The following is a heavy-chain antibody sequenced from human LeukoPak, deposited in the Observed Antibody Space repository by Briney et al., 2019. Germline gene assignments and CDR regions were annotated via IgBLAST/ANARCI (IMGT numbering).Heavy chain of an antibody. Sequence: ASVKVSCKASGYTFTNYYIHWMRQAPGQGLEWMGLLNPRSGSSTYAQRFQGRVTMTRATSTSTVYMEVSSLRAEGTAVYYCATEGNAIGGTSRFFDYWGQGTLVTVSS. J-gene: IGHJ4*02. CDR1: GYTFTNYY. D-gene: IGHD1-1*01. V-gene: IGHV1-46*03. CDR3: ATEGNAIGGTSRFFDY. CDR2: LNPRSGSS.